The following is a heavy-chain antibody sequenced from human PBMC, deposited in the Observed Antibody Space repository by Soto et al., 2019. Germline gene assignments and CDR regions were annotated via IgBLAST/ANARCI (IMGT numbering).Heavy chain of an antibody. V-gene: IGHV4-59*01. CDR2: IYYSGST. CDR1: GGSISSYY. J-gene: IGHJ4*02. D-gene: IGHD2-2*01. CDR3: ARGSAAIMVD. Sequence: QVQLQESGPGLLKPSETLSLTCTVSGGSISSYYWSWIRQPPGKGLEWIGYIYYSGSTNYNPSLKSRVTISVDTSKNQFSLKLSSVPAADTAVYYCARGSAAIMVDWGQGTLVTVSS.